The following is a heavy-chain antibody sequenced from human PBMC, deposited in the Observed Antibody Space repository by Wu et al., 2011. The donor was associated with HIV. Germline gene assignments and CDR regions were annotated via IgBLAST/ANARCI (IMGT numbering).Heavy chain of an antibody. D-gene: IGHD3-3*01. CDR2: IIPLSGTA. V-gene: IGHV1-69*05. J-gene: IGHJ6*03. CDR3: TRTGFTFWSGYPGDYYMDV. Sequence: QVQLVQSGPEVKKPGSSVKVSCQASGGTFKTYAISWVRQAPGQGLEWMGGIIPLSGTANYAQRFQGRVTMTTDESTNTAYMELSSLRWEDTAIFYCTRTGFTFWSGYPGDYYMDVWGKGTTVTVSS. CDR1: GGTFKTYA.